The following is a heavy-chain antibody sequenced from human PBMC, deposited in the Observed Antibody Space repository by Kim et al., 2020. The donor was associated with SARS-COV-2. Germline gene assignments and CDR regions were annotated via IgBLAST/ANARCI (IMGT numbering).Heavy chain of an antibody. CDR1: GGSISSYY. J-gene: IGHJ5*02. V-gene: IGHV4-59*08. CDR3: ARRRWWFDP. Sequence: SETLSLTCTVSGGSISSYYWSWIRQPPGKGLEWIGYIYYSGSTNYNPSLKSRVTISVDTSKNQFSLKLSSVTAADTAVYYCARRRWWFDPWGQGTLVTVSS. CDR2: IYYSGST.